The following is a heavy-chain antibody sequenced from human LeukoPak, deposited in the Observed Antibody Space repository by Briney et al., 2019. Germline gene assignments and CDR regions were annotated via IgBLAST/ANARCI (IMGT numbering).Heavy chain of an antibody. V-gene: IGHV4-59*11. CDR1: GGSISSHN. D-gene: IGHD3-10*01. Sequence: PSETLSLTCTVGGGSISSHNWGWIRQPPGKGLEWFGHDTYSTSVNQDPSLKSRVSISKDTSKNHVSLKLTSVTAADTAVYYCARRLRLGDIHVDAYDMWGQGTMVSVSS. CDR3: ARRLRLGDIHVDAYDM. CDR2: DTYSTSV. J-gene: IGHJ3*02.